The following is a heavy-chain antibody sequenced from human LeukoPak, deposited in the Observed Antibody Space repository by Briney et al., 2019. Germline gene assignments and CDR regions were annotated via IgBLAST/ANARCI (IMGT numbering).Heavy chain of an antibody. CDR1: GFTFDDYV. J-gene: IGHJ3*02. V-gene: IGHV3-9*01. CDR2: ISWNSGTI. CDR3: VKGAAYHLGDAFDI. D-gene: IGHD2-15*01. Sequence: PGGSLRLSCAASGFTFDDYVMNWVRQAPGKGLEWVSGISWNSGTIGYADSVKGRFTISRDNAKNSLYLQMKSLRAEDTALYYCVKGAAYHLGDAFDIWGQGTMVTVSS.